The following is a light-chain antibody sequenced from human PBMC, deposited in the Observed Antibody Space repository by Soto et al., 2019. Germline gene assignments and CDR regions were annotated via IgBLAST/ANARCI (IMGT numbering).Light chain of an antibody. CDR2: QDT. CDR3: QAWDSNTAYV. Sequence: SYELTQPPSVSVSPGQTASITCSGDKLGHKYACWYQQKPGQSPVLVVYQDTKRPSGIPERFSGSNSGNTATLTISGTQAVDEADYYCQAWDSNTAYVFGTGTKVTAL. CDR1: KLGHKY. V-gene: IGLV3-1*01. J-gene: IGLJ1*01.